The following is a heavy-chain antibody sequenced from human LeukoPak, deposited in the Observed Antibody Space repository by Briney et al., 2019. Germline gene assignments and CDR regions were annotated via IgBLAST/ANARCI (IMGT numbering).Heavy chain of an antibody. Sequence: GSLRLPCAASGFTFSSYSMNWVRPAPGKGLEWVSSINNSSNYIYYADPVKGRFTISRDNAKNSLYLQMDSVRAEDTAVYYCAREVLRYFVWRGDAFDIWGQGTMVTVSS. V-gene: IGHV3-21*01. CDR2: INNSSNYI. CDR3: AREVLRYFVWRGDAFDI. J-gene: IGHJ3*02. D-gene: IGHD3-9*01. CDR1: GFTFSSYS.